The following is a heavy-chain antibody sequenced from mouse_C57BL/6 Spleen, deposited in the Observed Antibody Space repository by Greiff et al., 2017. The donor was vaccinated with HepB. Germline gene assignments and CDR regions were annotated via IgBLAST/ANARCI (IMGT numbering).Heavy chain of an antibody. CDR2: IYPGSGST. D-gene: IGHD3-3*01. J-gene: IGHJ1*03. CDR3: ASRDVRAHWYFDV. V-gene: IGHV1-55*01. Sequence: QVQLQQPGAELVKPGASVKMSCKASGYTFTSYWITWVKQRPGQGLEWIGDIYPGSGSTNYNEKVKSKATLTVDTTASTAYMQLSSLTSEDSAVYYCASRDVRAHWYFDVGGTGTTVTVSA. CDR1: GYTFTSYW.